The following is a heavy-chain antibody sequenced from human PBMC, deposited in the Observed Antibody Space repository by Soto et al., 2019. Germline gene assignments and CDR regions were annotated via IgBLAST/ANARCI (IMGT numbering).Heavy chain of an antibody. CDR2: MNPNSCNT. CDR3: ARESQWLIDY. CDR1: GYTFTSYD. J-gene: IGHJ4*02. D-gene: IGHD6-19*01. V-gene: IGHV1-8*01. Sequence: ASVKVSCKASGYTFTSYDINWVRQATGQGLEWMGWMNPNSCNTGYAQKFQGRVTMTRNTSISTAYMELSSLGSEDTAVYYCARESQWLIDYWGQGTLVTVSS.